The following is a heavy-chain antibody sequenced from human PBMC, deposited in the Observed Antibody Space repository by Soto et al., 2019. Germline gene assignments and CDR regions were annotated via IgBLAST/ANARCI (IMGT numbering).Heavy chain of an antibody. CDR3: ARTYYHDSSSYYYLDY. D-gene: IGHD3-22*01. V-gene: IGHV3-30*03. J-gene: IGHJ4*02. CDR2: ISYDGSNK. CDR1: GFTFRSYG. Sequence: PGGSLRLSCAASGFTFRSYGMHWVRQAPGKGLEWVAVISYDGSNKYYADSVKGRFTISRDNSKNTLYLQMNSLRAEDTALYYCARTYYHDSSSYYYLDYWGQGTLVTVSS.